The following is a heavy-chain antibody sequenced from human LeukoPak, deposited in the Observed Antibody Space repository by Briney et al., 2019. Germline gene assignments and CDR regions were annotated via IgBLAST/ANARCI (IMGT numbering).Heavy chain of an antibody. CDR3: ARRRVGATTRPDY. Sequence: ASVKVSCKASGYTFISYGISWVRQAPGQGLEWMGWISASNGNTNLAQKFQGRVTLTTDTSTSTGYMELRSLRSDDTAVYYCARRRVGATTRPDYWGQGTLVTVSS. CDR2: ISASNGNT. J-gene: IGHJ4*02. CDR1: GYTFISYG. D-gene: IGHD1-26*01. V-gene: IGHV1-18*01.